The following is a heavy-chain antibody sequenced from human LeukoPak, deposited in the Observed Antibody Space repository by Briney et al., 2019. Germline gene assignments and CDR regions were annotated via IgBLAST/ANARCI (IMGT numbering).Heavy chain of an antibody. CDR1: GGSISSYY. J-gene: IGHJ4*02. CDR3: ATIRYSGYDFQFDY. D-gene: IGHD5-12*01. Sequence: RSSETLSLTCTVSGGSISSYYWSWIRQPAGKGLEWIGRIYTSGSTNHNPSLKSRVTMSVDTSKNQFSLKLSSVTAADTAVYYCATIRYSGYDFQFDYWGQGTLVTVSS. V-gene: IGHV4-4*07. CDR2: IYTSGST.